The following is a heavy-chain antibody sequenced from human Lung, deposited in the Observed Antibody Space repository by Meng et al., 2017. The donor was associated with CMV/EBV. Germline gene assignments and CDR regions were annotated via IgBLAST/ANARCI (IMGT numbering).Heavy chain of an antibody. CDR2: ISPYNGRT. J-gene: IGHJ4*02. CDR3: ARGYCSSPSCYQVYYFDN. V-gene: IGHV1-18*01. Sequence: SVKVSCXASGYSFTTYGISWVRQAPGQGLEWMGWISPYNGRTNYAQRLRGRVTMTTDTSTSTVHMEVRSLRSDDTAVYFCARGYCSSPSCYQVYYFDNWGQGTLVTVSS. D-gene: IGHD2-2*01. CDR1: GYSFTTYG.